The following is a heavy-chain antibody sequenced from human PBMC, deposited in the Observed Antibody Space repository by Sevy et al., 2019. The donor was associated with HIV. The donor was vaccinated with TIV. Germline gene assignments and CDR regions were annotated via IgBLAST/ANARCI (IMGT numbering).Heavy chain of an antibody. Sequence: GGSLRLSCAASGFIFDDYAIHWVRQAPGKGPEWVSGISWRGATLGYADSVKGRFTISRDNAKNTLYLQMNSLRAEDTAVYYCARVPYSSSSSYFDYWGQGTLVTVSS. J-gene: IGHJ4*02. V-gene: IGHV3-9*01. D-gene: IGHD6-6*01. CDR2: ISWRGATL. CDR3: ARVPYSSSSSYFDY. CDR1: GFIFDDYA.